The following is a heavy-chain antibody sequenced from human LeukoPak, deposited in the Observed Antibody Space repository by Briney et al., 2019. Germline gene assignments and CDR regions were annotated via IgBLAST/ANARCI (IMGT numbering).Heavy chain of an antibody. CDR3: TKDAGPTFNWFDP. D-gene: IGHD1-14*01. CDR2: MSAGGENT. J-gene: IGHJ5*02. V-gene: IGHV3-23*01. Sequence: GGSPRRSCRASGFIFSSYGMAWVRQAPGKGLEWVSTMSAGGENTHYADSVNGRFTISRDNSKDILYLEMYSLRVEDTAVYYCTKDAGPTFNWFDPWGQGTRVTVSS. CDR1: GFIFSSYG.